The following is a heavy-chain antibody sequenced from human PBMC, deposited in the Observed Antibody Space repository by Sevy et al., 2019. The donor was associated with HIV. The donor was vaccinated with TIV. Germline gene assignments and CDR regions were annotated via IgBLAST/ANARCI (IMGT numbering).Heavy chain of an antibody. CDR2: ISNSGVNI. J-gene: IGHJ4*02. Sequence: GGSLRLSCAASGLAFTRYAMSWVRQAPGKGLEWVSTISNSGVNIYYADSVKGRFTVSRDTSKNTLYLQMNSLRVEDTAIYYCAKDIAAPGIDHYWGQGTLVTVSS. D-gene: IGHD6-13*01. CDR1: GLAFTRYA. V-gene: IGHV3-23*01. CDR3: AKDIAAPGIDHY.